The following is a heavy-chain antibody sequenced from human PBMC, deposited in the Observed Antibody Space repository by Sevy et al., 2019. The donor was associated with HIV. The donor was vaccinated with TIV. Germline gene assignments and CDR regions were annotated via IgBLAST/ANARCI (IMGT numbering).Heavy chain of an antibody. D-gene: IGHD3-16*01. V-gene: IGHV4-4*02. CDR3: ARGGETPRGFDP. Sequence: SETLSLTCAVSGGSIRSVNWWHWVRQPPGKGLEWIGEIYHSGSSNYNPSLKSRVTISVDNSKNQFSRKLTSATAADTAVYYCARGGETPRGFDPWGQGSLVTVSS. CDR1: GGSIRSVNW. J-gene: IGHJ5*02. CDR2: IYHSGSS.